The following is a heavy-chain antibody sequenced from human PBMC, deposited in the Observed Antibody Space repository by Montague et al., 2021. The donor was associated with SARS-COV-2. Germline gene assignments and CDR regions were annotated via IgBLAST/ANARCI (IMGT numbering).Heavy chain of an antibody. CDR2: ICYSGST. CDR1: GGSISSYY. J-gene: IGHJ3*02. V-gene: IGHV4-59*13. CDR3: ARVGVPYYDILTGYYIEGSDAFDI. Sequence: SETLSLTCTVSGGSISSYYWSWIRQPPGKGLEWIGYICYSGSTNYNPSLKSRVTISVDTSKNQFSLKLSSVTAADTAVYYCARVGVPYYDILTGYYIEGSDAFDIWGQGTMVTVSS. D-gene: IGHD3-9*01.